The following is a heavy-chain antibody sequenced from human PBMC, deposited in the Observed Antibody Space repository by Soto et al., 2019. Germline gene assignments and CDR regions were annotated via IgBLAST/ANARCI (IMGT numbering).Heavy chain of an antibody. CDR3: ARAPASYCGGDCFSMDY. Sequence: EVQLVESGGGLVEPGGSLRLSCEASGFPFSSYAMNWVRQAPGKGLEWVSSISTSSGYIYFADSLRGRFTVSRDNAQNLLYLQMNSLTAEDTAVYYCARAPASYCGGDCFSMDYWGQGTLVIVSS. CDR1: GFPFSSYA. D-gene: IGHD2-21*02. J-gene: IGHJ4*02. CDR2: ISTSSGYI. V-gene: IGHV3-21*02.